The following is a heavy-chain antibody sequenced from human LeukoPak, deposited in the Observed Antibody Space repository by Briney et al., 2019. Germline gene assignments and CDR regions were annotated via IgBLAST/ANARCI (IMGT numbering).Heavy chain of an antibody. J-gene: IGHJ4*02. CDR1: GFTFSGFW. CDR3: ATSLGPLTEY. Sequence: GGSLRLSCAVSGFTFSGFWMSWSRQAPGKGLEWVASINSDGSEGYYADVVKGRFTISRDNAKNTLYLQMNSLKGEDTAVYYCATSLGPLTEYWGQGTLVTVSS. CDR2: INSDGSEG. V-gene: IGHV3-7*01. D-gene: IGHD7-27*01.